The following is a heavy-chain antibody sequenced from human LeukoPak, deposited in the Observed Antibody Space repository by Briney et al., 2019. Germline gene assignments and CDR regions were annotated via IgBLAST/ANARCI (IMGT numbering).Heavy chain of an antibody. CDR3: ARSQGRRFLPTPPYMDV. J-gene: IGHJ6*03. Sequence: PSETLSLTCTVSGGSISSYYWSWIRQPAGKGLEWIGRIYTSGSTNYSPSLKSRVTMSVDTSKNQFSLKLSSVTAADTAVYYCARSQGRRFLPTPPYMDVWGKGTTVTVSS. CDR2: IYTSGST. D-gene: IGHD1-26*01. CDR1: GGSISSYY. V-gene: IGHV4-4*07.